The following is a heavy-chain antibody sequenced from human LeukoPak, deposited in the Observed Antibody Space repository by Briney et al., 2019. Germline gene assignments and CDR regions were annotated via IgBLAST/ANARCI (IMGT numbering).Heavy chain of an antibody. V-gene: IGHV1-69*05. CDR3: ARDVLYSSGWYNYFDY. CDR2: IIPIFGTA. CDR1: GGTFSSYA. J-gene: IGHJ4*02. Sequence: GSSVKVSCKASGGTFSSYAISWVRQAPGQGLEWMGRIIPIFGTANYTQKFQGRVTNTTDESTSTAYMELSSLRSEDTAVYYCARDVLYSSGWYNYFDYWGQGTLVTVSS. D-gene: IGHD6-19*01.